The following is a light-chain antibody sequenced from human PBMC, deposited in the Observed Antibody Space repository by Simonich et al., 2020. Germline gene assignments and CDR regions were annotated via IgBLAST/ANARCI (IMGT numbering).Light chain of an antibody. CDR3: QQYNSYSYT. CDR2: DAS. CDR1: QGISSA. Sequence: AIQFTQSPSSLSASVGDRVTITCRASQGISSALAWYQQKPGKAPKLLIYDASSLESGVPSRFSGSGSGTEFTLTISSLQPDDFATYYCQQYNSYSYTFGQGTKLEIK. V-gene: IGKV1-13*02. J-gene: IGKJ2*01.